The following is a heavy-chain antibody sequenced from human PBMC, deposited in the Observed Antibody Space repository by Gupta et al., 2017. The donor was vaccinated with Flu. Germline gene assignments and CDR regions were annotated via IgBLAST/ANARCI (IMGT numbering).Heavy chain of an antibody. CDR1: GGPINRNPYY. Sequence: QLQLQESGPGLVEPSETPSLTCIVSGGPINRNPYYWGWIRQPPGKGLEWIGSIYYSGNTYYNPSLKSRVTISVDTSKNQVSLKLTSVTAADTAVYFCARHFVGYCSGGTCFDENDYWGQGALVTVSS. J-gene: IGHJ4*02. D-gene: IGHD2-15*01. CDR3: ARHFVGYCSGGTCFDENDY. V-gene: IGHV4-39*01. CDR2: IYYSGNT.